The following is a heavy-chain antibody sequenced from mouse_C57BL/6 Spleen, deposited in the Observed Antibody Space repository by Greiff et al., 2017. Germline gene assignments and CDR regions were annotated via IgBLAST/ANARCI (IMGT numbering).Heavy chain of an antibody. CDR2: IGPGSGST. V-gene: IGHV1-77*01. J-gene: IGHJ3*01. Sequence: VKLMESGAELVKPGASVKISCKASGYTFTDYYINWVKQRPGQGLEWIGKIGPGSGSTYYNEKFKGKATLTADKSSSTAYMQLSSLTSEDSAVYFCAREGGYYDYDGAWFAYWGQGTLVTVSA. D-gene: IGHD2-4*01. CDR3: AREGGYYDYDGAWFAY. CDR1: GYTFTDYY.